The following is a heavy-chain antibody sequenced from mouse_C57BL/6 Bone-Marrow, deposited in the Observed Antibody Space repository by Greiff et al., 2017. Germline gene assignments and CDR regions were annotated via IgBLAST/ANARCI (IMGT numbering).Heavy chain of an antibody. J-gene: IGHJ2*01. D-gene: IGHD1-1*01. CDR3: ARTSIYYYGSPDY. CDR2: INPGSGGT. CDR1: GYAFTNYL. Sequence: VQLQQSGAELVRPGTSVKVSCKASGYAFTNYLIEWVKQRPGQGLEWIGVINPGSGGTNYNEKFKGKATLTADKSSSTAYMQLSSLTSEDSAVYFCARTSIYYYGSPDYWGQGTTLTVSS. V-gene: IGHV1-54*01.